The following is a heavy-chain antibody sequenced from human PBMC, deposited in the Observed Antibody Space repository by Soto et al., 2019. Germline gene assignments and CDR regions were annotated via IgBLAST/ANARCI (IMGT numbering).Heavy chain of an antibody. CDR1: GGSISSSSYY. CDR3: AAHYDSSGYYDTTEYFQH. V-gene: IGHV4-39*01. CDR2: IYYSGST. J-gene: IGHJ1*01. Sequence: PSETLSLTCTVSGGSISSSSYYWGWIRQPPGKGLEWIGSIYYSGSTYYNPSLESRVTISVDTSKNQFPLKLSSVTAADTAVYYCAAHYDSSGYYDTTEYFQHWGQGTLVTVSS. D-gene: IGHD3-22*01.